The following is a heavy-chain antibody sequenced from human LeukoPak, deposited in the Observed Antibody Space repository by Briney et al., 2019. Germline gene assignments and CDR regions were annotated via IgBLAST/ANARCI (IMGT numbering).Heavy chain of an antibody. CDR3: ASPARGITMVRGVIGAFDI. J-gene: IGHJ3*02. Sequence: LRLSCAGSGFLFSSYVMHWVRQPPGKGLEWIGEINHSGSTNYNPSLKSRVTISVDTSKNQFSLKLSSVTAADTAVYYCASPARGITMVRGVIGAFDIWGQGTMVTVSS. CDR2: INHSGST. V-gene: IGHV4-34*01. D-gene: IGHD3-10*01. CDR1: GFLFSSYV.